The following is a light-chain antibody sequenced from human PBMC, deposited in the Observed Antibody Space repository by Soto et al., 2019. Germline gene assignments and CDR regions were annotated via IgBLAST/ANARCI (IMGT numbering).Light chain of an antibody. CDR1: SSDVGDYNY. CDR3: SSYTTTNTWV. Sequence: QSALTQPASVSGSPGQSITISCTGSSSDVGDYNYVSWYQQHPDKAPKLMIYEVNDRPSGVSDRFSGSKSGNAASLTISGLQAEDEAHYYCSSYTTTNTWVFGGGTKLTVL. CDR2: EVN. J-gene: IGLJ3*02. V-gene: IGLV2-14*01.